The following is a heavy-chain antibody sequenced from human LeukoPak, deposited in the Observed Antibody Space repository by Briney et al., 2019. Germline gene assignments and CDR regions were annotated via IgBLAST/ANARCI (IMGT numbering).Heavy chain of an antibody. J-gene: IGHJ4*02. Sequence: PSETLSLTCTVSGGSISSYYWSWIRQPPGKGLEWIGYIYFSGNTEYNPSLKSRVTISEDTSKNQVSLKLTSVTAADTGVYYCATVYCSRGSCYPDYWGQGTLVTVSS. CDR1: GGSISSYY. V-gene: IGHV4-59*01. D-gene: IGHD2-15*01. CDR2: IYFSGNT. CDR3: ATVYCSRGSCYPDY.